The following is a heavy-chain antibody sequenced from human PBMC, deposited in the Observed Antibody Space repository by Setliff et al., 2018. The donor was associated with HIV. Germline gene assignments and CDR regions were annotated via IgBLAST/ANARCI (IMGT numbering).Heavy chain of an antibody. CDR1: GFSLTTSGMC. D-gene: IGHD3-22*01. J-gene: IGHJ4*02. Sequence: SGPTLVNPTQTLTLTCTFSGFSLTTSGMCISWVRQSPGKAPEWLGRIDWDDDKFYSTSLKTSLTISKDTSKNQVGLTMTNMDPVDTATYYCARTYKNDSSDYRVDFWGPGTLVTVSS. V-gene: IGHV2-70*17. CDR2: IDWDDDK. CDR3: ARTYKNDSSDYRVDF.